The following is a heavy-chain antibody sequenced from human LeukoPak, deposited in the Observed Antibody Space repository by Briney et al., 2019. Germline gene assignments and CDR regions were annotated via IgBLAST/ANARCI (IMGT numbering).Heavy chain of an antibody. Sequence: GGSLRLSCAAAGFTFRNYAIYWVRHAPGKGLEWVSLISGDGGSTYYADSVKGRFTISRDNSKNSLYLQMNSLRTEDTALYYCAKSYGYCGGGSCGEIDYWGQGTLVTVSS. J-gene: IGHJ4*02. D-gene: IGHD2-15*01. CDR1: GFTFRNYA. V-gene: IGHV3-43*02. CDR3: AKSYGYCGGGSCGEIDY. CDR2: ISGDGGST.